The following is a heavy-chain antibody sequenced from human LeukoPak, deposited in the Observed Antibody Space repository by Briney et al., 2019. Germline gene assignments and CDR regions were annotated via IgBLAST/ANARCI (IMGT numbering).Heavy chain of an antibody. Sequence: ASVKISCKASGDTFTGYYMHWVRQAPGQRLEWMGWINPNSGGTNYAQKFQGRVTMTRDTSISTAYMELSRLRSDDTAVYYCARAGILWFGELLRYWFDPWGQGTLVTVSS. D-gene: IGHD3-10*01. J-gene: IGHJ5*02. CDR2: INPNSGGT. CDR3: ARAGILWFGELLRYWFDP. CDR1: GDTFTGYY. V-gene: IGHV1-2*02.